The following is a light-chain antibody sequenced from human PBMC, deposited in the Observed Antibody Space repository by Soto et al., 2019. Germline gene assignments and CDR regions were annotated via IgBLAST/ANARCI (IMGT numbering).Light chain of an antibody. V-gene: IGKV3D-15*01. CDR3: QQRSNWPPAT. Sequence: EIVLTQSPVTLSLSPWERATLSCRSSQSVSSNLAWYQQKPGQAPRLLIYGASTRATGIPARFSGSGSGTEFTLTISSLQSEDFAVYYCQQRSNWPPATFGQGTRLEIK. CDR1: QSVSSN. J-gene: IGKJ5*01. CDR2: GAS.